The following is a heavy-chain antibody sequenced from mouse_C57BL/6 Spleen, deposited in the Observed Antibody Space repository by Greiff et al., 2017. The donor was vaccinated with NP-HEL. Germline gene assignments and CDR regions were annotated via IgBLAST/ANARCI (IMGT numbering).Heavy chain of an antibody. CDR2: IDPSDSYT. V-gene: IGHV1-69*01. CDR1: GYTFTSYW. J-gene: IGHJ4*01. D-gene: IGHD1-1*01. CDR3: ARSDYYGSSYPYYYAMDY. Sequence: QVQLQQPGAELVMPGASVKLSCKASGYTFTSYWMHWVKQRPGQGLEWIGEIDPSDSYTNYNQKFKGKSTLTVDKSSSTAYMQLSSLTSEDSAVYYCARSDYYGSSYPYYYAMDYWGQGTSVTVSS.